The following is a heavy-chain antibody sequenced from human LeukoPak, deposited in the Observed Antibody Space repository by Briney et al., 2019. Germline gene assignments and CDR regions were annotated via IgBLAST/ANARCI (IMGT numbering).Heavy chain of an antibody. CDR2: IYYSGST. D-gene: IGHD3-22*01. V-gene: IGHV4-59*01. CDR1: GGSISSYY. CDR3: ARGGNYYDSSPLDY. Sequence: SETLSFTCTVSGGSISSYYWSWIRQPPGKGLEWVGYIYYSGSTNYNPSLKSRVTISVDTSKNQFSLKLSSVTAADTAVYYCARGGNYYDSSPLDYWGQGTLVTVSS. J-gene: IGHJ4*02.